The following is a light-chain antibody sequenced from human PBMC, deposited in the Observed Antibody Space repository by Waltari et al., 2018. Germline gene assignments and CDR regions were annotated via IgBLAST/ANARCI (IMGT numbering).Light chain of an antibody. CDR1: QSVSSRY. CDR2: GAS. Sequence: EIVLTQSPGTLSLSPGDSATLSCRASQSVSSRYLAWYRQKPGQAPGLLIYGASSRATGIPDRFSGSGSGTDFTLTMRRLEPEDFAVYYCHLYGTSPRYTFGQGTKLEIK. CDR3: HLYGTSPRYT. J-gene: IGKJ2*01. V-gene: IGKV3-20*01.